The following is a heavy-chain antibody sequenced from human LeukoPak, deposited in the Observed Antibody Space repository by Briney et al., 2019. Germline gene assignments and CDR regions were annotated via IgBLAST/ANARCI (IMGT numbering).Heavy chain of an antibody. V-gene: IGHV1-46*01. CDR2: INLSGGST. Sequence: ASVKVSCKASGYTFTSYYMHWVRQAPGQGLEWMGIINLSGGSTSYARKFQGRVTMTRDTSTSTVYMELSSLRSEDTAVYYCARDYGSDVRTRPFDYWGQGTLVTVSS. CDR1: GYTFTSYY. J-gene: IGHJ4*02. D-gene: IGHD3-10*02. CDR3: ARDYGSDVRTRPFDY.